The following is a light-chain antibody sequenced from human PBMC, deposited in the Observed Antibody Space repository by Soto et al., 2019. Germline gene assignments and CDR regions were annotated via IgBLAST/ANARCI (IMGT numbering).Light chain of an antibody. J-gene: IGKJ1*01. Sequence: DIQMTQSPSSLSACVGDRVTITCRASQGISDYLAWYQQQPGKVPKLLIYVASTLQSGVPSRFSGSGSGTDFTLTISSLQPEDVATYYCQKYNSAPWTFGQGTKVEIK. CDR1: QGISDY. CDR2: VAS. CDR3: QKYNSAPWT. V-gene: IGKV1-27*01.